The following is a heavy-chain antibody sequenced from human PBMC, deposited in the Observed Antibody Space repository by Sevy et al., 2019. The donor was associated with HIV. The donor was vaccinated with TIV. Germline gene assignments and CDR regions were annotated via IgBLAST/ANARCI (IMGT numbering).Heavy chain of an antibody. J-gene: IGHJ4*02. CDR2: ISHDGSYQ. Sequence: GGSLRLSCAASRFTFSTYDIHWVRQAPGKGLEWVAVISHDGSYQYYTDSVQGRLTISRDDSKNKAYLQMNSLRADDSGGYYCAKGQGYDYIWGNERSEYYFDYWGQGTLVTVSS. CDR3: AKGQGYDYIWGNERSEYYFDY. D-gene: IGHD3-16*01. CDR1: RFTFSTYD. V-gene: IGHV3-30*18.